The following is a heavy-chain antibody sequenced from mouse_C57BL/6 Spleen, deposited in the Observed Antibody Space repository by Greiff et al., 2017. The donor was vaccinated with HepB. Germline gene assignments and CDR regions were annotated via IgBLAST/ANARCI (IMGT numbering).Heavy chain of an antibody. CDR3: TTRYGSSYDAGY. CDR2: IDPEDGDT. J-gene: IGHJ2*01. Sequence: VQLQQSGAELVRPGASVKLSCTASGFNIKDYYMHWVKQRPEQGLEWIGRIDPEDGDTEYAPKFQGKATLTADPSSHTAYLQLSSLTSEDTAVYYGTTRYGSSYDAGYWGQGTTLTVSS. D-gene: IGHD1-1*01. V-gene: IGHV14-1*01. CDR1: GFNIKDYY.